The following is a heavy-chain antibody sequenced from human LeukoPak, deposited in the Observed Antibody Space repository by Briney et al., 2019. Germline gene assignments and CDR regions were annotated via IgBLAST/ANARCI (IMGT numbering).Heavy chain of an antibody. CDR1: GGSISSGDYY. J-gene: IGHJ4*02. CDR3: ARYHYGYGY. D-gene: IGHD3-10*01. CDR2: IYYSGCT. V-gene: IGHV4-31*03. Sequence: PLETLSLTCTVSGGSISSGDYYWSWIRQHPGKGLEWIGYIYYSGCTSYNPSLKSRVTISLDTSKNQFSLELSSVTAADTAVYYCARYHYGYGYWGQGTLVTVSS.